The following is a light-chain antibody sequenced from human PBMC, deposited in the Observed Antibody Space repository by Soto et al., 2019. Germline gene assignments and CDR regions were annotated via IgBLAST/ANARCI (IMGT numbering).Light chain of an antibody. CDR3: QQYGSSPPGT. CDR1: QSVSSSY. V-gene: IGKV3-20*01. CDR2: GAS. Sequence: EIVLTQSPGTLSLSPGERATLSCRASQSVSSSYLAWYQQKPGQAPRLLIYGASSRATGIPDRFSGSGSGTDFPLTISRLEPEDFAVHYCQQYGSSPPGTFGQGTKVEIK. J-gene: IGKJ1*01.